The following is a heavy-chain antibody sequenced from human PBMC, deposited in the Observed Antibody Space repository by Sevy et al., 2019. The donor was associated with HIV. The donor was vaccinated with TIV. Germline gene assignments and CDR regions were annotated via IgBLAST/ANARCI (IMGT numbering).Heavy chain of an antibody. CDR1: GFTFSSYW. J-gene: IGHJ6*02. Sequence: GGSLILSCAASGFTFSSYWMSWVRQAPGKGLEWVANIKQDGSEKYYVDSVKGRFTISRDNAKNSLYLQMNSLRAEDTAVYYCAREYRYSYGYNYYYYGMDVWGQGTTVTVSS. D-gene: IGHD5-18*01. V-gene: IGHV3-7*01. CDR2: IKQDGSEK. CDR3: AREYRYSYGYNYYYYGMDV.